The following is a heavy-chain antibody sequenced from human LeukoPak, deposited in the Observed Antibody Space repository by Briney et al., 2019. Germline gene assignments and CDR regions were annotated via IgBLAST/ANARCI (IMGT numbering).Heavy chain of an antibody. CDR2: IYYGGST. Sequence: SETLSLTCTVSGGSISSGDYYWSWIRQPPGKGLEWIGYIYYGGSTYYNPSLKSRVTISVDTSKNQFSLKLSSVTAADTAVYYCARVSYYGDHRMDYWGQGTLVTVSS. CDR1: GGSISSGDYY. D-gene: IGHD4-17*01. V-gene: IGHV4-30-4*01. CDR3: ARVSYYGDHRMDY. J-gene: IGHJ4*02.